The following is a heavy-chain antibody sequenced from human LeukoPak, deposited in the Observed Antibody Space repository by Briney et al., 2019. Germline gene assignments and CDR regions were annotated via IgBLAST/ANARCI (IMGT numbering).Heavy chain of an antibody. CDR1: GGTFNSYA. CDR2: ITAIFRTT. Sequence: SVKVSCKTSGGTFNSYAISWVRQAPGQGLEWMGGITAIFRTTNYAQKFQGRVTITADESMSTIYMELSSLRSGDAAVYYCARHSGYHSTMYLDYWGQGTLVTVSS. CDR3: ARHSGYHSTMYLDY. J-gene: IGHJ4*02. D-gene: IGHD3-22*01. V-gene: IGHV1-69*13.